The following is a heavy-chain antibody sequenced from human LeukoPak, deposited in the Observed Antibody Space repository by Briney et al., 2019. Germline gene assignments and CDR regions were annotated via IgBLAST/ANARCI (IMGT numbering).Heavy chain of an antibody. D-gene: IGHD3-22*01. Sequence: GASVKVSCKASGYTFTGYYMHWVRQAPGQGLEWMGWINPNSGGTNYAQKFQGRVTMTRDTSISTAYMELSRLRSDDTAVYYCARDWHYSLDYYDSSGYKYWGQGTLVTISS. CDR2: INPNSGGT. V-gene: IGHV1-2*02. CDR3: ARDWHYSLDYYDSSGYKY. J-gene: IGHJ4*02. CDR1: GYTFTGYY.